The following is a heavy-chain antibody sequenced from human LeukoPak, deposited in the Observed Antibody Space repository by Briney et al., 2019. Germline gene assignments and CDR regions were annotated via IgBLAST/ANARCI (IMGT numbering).Heavy chain of an antibody. CDR1: GGTFSSYA. J-gene: IGHJ3*02. V-gene: IGHV1-69*06. D-gene: IGHD3-10*01. CDR2: IIPIFGTA. CDR3: ARMSGVTMVRGVTEPGAFDI. Sequence: VASVKVSCKASGGTFSSYAISWVRQAPGQGLEWMGGIIPIFGTANYAQKFQGRVTITADKSTSTAYMELSSLRSENTAVYYCARMSGVTMVRGVTEPGAFDIWGQGTMVTVSS.